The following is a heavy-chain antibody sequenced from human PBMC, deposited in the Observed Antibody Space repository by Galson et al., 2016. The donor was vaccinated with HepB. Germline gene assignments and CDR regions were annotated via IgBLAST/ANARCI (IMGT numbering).Heavy chain of an antibody. CDR1: GDSVSSSSAA. V-gene: IGHV6-1*01. CDR3: ARLIATDDLYGVDV. Sequence: CAISGDSVSSSSAAWNWIRQSPSRGLEWLGRTYYRSKRYNDYAVSVKGRITVSSDTSKNQFSLHLNSVTPEDTAVYYCARLIATDDLYGVDVWGQGTTVTVSS. D-gene: IGHD6-13*01. CDR2: TYYRSKRYN. J-gene: IGHJ6*02.